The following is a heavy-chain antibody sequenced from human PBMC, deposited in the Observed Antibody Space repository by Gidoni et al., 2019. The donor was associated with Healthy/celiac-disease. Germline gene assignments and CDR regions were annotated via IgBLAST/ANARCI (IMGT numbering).Heavy chain of an antibody. D-gene: IGHD3-9*01. CDR2: IRCSSGST. Sequence: EVQLLESGGGLVQPGGSLRLSCADSGFTFSSYAMSWVRQAPGKGLEWVSAIRCSSGSTYYADCVKGRFTISRDNSKNTLYLQMNSLRAEDTAVYYCAKSLRYSRYYGMDVGGQGTTVTGSS. V-gene: IGHV3-23*01. CDR3: AKSLRYSRYYGMDV. CDR1: GFTFSSYA. J-gene: IGHJ6*02.